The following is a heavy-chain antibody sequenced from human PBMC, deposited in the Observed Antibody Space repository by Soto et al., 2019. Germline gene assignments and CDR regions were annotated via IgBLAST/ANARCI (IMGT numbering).Heavy chain of an antibody. J-gene: IGHJ3*02. Sequence: QVQLVQSGAEVKKPGSSVKVSCKASGGTFSSYAISWVRQAPGQGLEWMGGIIPIFGTANYAQRFQGRVTITADESTSTAYMELSSLRSEDTAVYYCARDSTYYYDSSGQLDIWGQGTMVTVSS. CDR3: ARDSTYYYDSSGQLDI. D-gene: IGHD3-22*01. V-gene: IGHV1-69*01. CDR1: GGTFSSYA. CDR2: IIPIFGTA.